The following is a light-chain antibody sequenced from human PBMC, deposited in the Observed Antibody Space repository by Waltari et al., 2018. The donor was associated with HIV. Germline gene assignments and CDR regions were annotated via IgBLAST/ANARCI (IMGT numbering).Light chain of an antibody. CDR3: SSYTSSSTLVV. V-gene: IGLV2-14*01. Sequence: QSALTQPASVSGSPGQSITISCTGTSSDVGGYHYVSWYQQHPGKAPKRMIYEVSNRPSGVSNRFSGSKSGNTASLTISGLQAEDEADYYCSSYTSSSTLVVFGGGTKLTVL. CDR2: EVS. J-gene: IGLJ2*01. CDR1: SSDVGGYHY.